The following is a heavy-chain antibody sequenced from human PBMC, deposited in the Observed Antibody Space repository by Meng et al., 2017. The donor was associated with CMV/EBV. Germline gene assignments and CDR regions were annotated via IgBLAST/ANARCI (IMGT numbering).Heavy chain of an antibody. J-gene: IGHJ6*02. Sequence: SLKISCAASGFTFDDYAMHWVRQAPGKGLEWVSGISWNSGSIGYADSVKGRFTISRDNAKNSLYLQMNSLRAEDTALYYCARVRLRKHYYYGMDVWGQGTTVTVSS. V-gene: IGHV3-9*01. CDR3: ARVRLRKHYYYGMDV. CDR2: ISWNSGSI. CDR1: GFTFDDYA. D-gene: IGHD3-16*01.